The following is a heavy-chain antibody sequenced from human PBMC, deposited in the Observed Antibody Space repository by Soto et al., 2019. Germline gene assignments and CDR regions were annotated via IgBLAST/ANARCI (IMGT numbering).Heavy chain of an antibody. D-gene: IGHD3-22*01. Sequence: QLQLQESGSGLVKPSQTLSLTCAVSGGSISSGGSSWTWIRQPPGKGLEWIGYIHHSGSTYYNPSPKSRVTTSVARAKNQFARKLTSVTAADTAVYYCARGAVVNFDSWGQGTLVTVSS. CDR2: IHHSGST. V-gene: IGHV4-30-2*01. CDR3: ARGAVVNFDS. CDR1: GGSISSGGSS. J-gene: IGHJ4*02.